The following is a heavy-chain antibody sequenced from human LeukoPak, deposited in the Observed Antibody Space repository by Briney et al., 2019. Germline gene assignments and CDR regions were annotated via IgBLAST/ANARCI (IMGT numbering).Heavy chain of an antibody. CDR1: GYTFTDYA. D-gene: IGHD3-22*01. J-gene: IGHJ4*02. V-gene: IGHV1-3*01. CDR3: SRGDYYDNRGYQPFDY. Sequence: GASVKVSCKASGYTFTDYALHWVRQAPGQRLQWLGWINAGNGNTKYSQKSQGRVTITRDTSASTAYMELSSLRSEDTAVYYCSRGDYYDNRGYQPFDYWGQGTLVTVSS. CDR2: INAGNGNT.